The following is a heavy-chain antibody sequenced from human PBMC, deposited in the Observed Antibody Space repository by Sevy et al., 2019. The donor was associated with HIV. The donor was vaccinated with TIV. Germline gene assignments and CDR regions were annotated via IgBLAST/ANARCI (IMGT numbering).Heavy chain of an antibody. V-gene: IGHV1-2*02. D-gene: IGHD3-22*01. J-gene: IGHJ4*02. CDR3: ARSGYYYGFDY. Sequence: ASVKVSCKASGHTFTAYYMHWVRQAPGQGLEWMGWINTNSGATKYAQKFQDRVTMTSDTSISTVYMDPSRLRSDDTAVYFCARSGYYYGFDYWGQGTLVTVSS. CDR1: GHTFTAYY. CDR2: INTNSGAT.